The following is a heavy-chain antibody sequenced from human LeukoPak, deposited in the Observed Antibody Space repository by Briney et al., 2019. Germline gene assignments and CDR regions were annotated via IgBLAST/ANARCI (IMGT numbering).Heavy chain of an antibody. J-gene: IGHJ3*02. D-gene: IGHD3-22*01. CDR3: ARPDRSDSYGILGFDI. Sequence: PSETLSLTCTVSGGSMNMHYWSWVRQSPGKGLEWIGCIHYTGYTDYNPSLRSRVTMSIDTSQNHFSLNLKSMTAADTAVYYRARPDRSDSYGILGFDIWGQGTMVTVSS. CDR1: GGSMNMHY. CDR2: IHYTGYT. V-gene: IGHV4-59*08.